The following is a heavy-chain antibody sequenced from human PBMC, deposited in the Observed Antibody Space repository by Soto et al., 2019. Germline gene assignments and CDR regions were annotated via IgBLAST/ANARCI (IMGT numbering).Heavy chain of an antibody. V-gene: IGHV3-23*01. J-gene: IGHJ4*02. Sequence: EVQLLESGGGLVQPGGSLRLSCVASGFTFSSYAMSWVRQAPGKGLEWVSALIGSGDRAFYADSVKGRFTISRDNXKNTLYLQMNSLGAEDAAIYYCAKEQLERHFGFDYWGQGTLVTVSS. CDR3: AKEQLERHFGFDY. CDR1: GFTFSSYA. D-gene: IGHD1-1*01. CDR2: LIGSGDRA.